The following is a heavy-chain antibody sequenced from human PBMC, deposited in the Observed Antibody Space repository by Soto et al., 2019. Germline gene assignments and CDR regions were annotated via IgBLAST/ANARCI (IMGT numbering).Heavy chain of an antibody. CDR3: ARSLWFGSYNADGYWFDP. Sequence: KTSETLSLACTVSGGSISSGDYYWSWIRQPPGKGLEWIGYIYYSGSTYYNPSLKSRVTISVDTSKNQFSLKLSSVTAADTAVYYCARSLWFGSYNADGYWFDPWGQGTLVTVSS. J-gene: IGHJ5*02. CDR1: GGSISSGDYY. D-gene: IGHD3-10*01. CDR2: IYYSGST. V-gene: IGHV4-30-4*01.